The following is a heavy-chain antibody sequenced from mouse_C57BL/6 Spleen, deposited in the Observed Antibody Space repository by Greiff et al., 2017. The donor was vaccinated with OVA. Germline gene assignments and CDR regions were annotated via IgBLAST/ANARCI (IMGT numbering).Heavy chain of an antibody. CDR3: ARRRGYDGYYAMDY. CDR1: GYTFTSYW. J-gene: IGHJ4*01. Sequence: QVQLKQPGAELVMPGASVKLSCKASGYTFTSYWMHWVKQRPGQGLEWIGEIDPSDSYTNYNQKFKGKSTLTVDKSSSTAYMQLSSLTSEDSAVYYCARRRGYDGYYAMDYWGQGTSVTVSS. D-gene: IGHD2-2*01. V-gene: IGHV1-69*01. CDR2: IDPSDSYT.